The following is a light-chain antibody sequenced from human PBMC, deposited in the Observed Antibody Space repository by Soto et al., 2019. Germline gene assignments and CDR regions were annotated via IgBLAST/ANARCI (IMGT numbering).Light chain of an antibody. CDR3: QQYNNWTLYT. CDR2: DAS. CDR1: QSVGGN. J-gene: IGKJ2*01. V-gene: IGKV3-15*01. Sequence: EIVMTQSPATLSVSPGERATLSCRASQSVGGNLAWYQQRPGRAPRLLIYDASTRATDIPARFSGSGSGTELTLTISSLQSEDFALYYCQQYNNWTLYTFGQGTKLEIK.